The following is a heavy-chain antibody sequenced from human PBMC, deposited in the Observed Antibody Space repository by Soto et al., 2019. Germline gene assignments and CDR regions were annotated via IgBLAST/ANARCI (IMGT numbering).Heavy chain of an antibody. D-gene: IGHD3-10*01. Sequence: ASVKVSCKASGYTFTSYGISWVRQAPGQGLEWMGWISAYNGNTNYAQKIQGRVTMTTDTSTSTAYMELRSLRSDDTAVYYCARASGITMVREPIDYWGQGTLVTVSS. CDR3: ARASGITMVREPIDY. J-gene: IGHJ4*02. CDR2: ISAYNGNT. V-gene: IGHV1-18*01. CDR1: GYTFTSYG.